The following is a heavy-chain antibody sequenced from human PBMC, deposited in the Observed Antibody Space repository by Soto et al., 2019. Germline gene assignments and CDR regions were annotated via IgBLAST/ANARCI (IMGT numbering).Heavy chain of an antibody. CDR2: IYYSGST. V-gene: IGHV4-31*03. CDR1: GGSISSGGYY. D-gene: IGHD2-15*01. CDR3: ARKSIVVVVAATPHAFDI. Sequence: QVQLQESGPGLVKPSQTLSLTCTFSGGSISSGGYYWSWIRQHPGKGLEWIGYIYYSGSTYYNPSLKSRVTISVDTSKNQFSLKLSSVTAADTAVYYCARKSIVVVVAATPHAFDIWGQGTMVTVSS. J-gene: IGHJ3*02.